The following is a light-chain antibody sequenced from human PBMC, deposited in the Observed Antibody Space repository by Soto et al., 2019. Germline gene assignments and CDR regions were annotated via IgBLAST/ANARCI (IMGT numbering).Light chain of an antibody. Sequence: DIQMTQSPSTLSASVGDRVTITCRASQSISSWLAWYQQKPGKAPKLLIYDASSLESGVPSRFSGSGSGTEFTLTISSLQPDDFALYYCQQYGSSPPTFGQGTKVDIK. V-gene: IGKV1-5*01. CDR2: DAS. CDR1: QSISSW. CDR3: QQYGSSPPT. J-gene: IGKJ1*01.